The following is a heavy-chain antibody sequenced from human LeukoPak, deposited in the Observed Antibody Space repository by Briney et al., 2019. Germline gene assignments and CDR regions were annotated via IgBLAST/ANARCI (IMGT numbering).Heavy chain of an antibody. CDR2: IRYDGSNK. CDR3: AKDGGIQLWLPMDY. Sequence: GGSLRLSCAASGFTFSSYGMHWVRQAPGKGLEWVAFIRYDGSNKYYADSVKGRFTISRDNSKNTPYLQMNSLRAEDTAVYYCAKDGGIQLWLPMDYWGQGTLVTVSS. V-gene: IGHV3-30*02. D-gene: IGHD5-18*01. J-gene: IGHJ4*02. CDR1: GFTFSSYG.